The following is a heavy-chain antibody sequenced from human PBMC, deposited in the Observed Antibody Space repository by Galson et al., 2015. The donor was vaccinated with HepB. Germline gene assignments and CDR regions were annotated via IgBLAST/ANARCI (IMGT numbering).Heavy chain of an antibody. CDR2: ISGSGGST. J-gene: IGHJ4*02. D-gene: IGHD3-3*01. CDR3: AKDLPRFLEWFGYFDF. CDR1: GFTFSSFA. Sequence: SLRLSCAASGFTFSSFAMTWVRQAPGKGLEWVSAISGSGGSTYYADSVKGRFTISRDNSKNTLYLQMNSLRAEDTALYYCAKDLPRFLEWFGYFDFWGQGTLVTVSS. V-gene: IGHV3-23*01.